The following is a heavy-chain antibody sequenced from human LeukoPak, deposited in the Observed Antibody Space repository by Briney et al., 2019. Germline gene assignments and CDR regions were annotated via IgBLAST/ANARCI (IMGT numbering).Heavy chain of an antibody. CDR1: GFTFSSYA. CDR2: ISGSDGNT. CDR3: AKVLSYGYGAYYMDV. D-gene: IGHD5-18*01. Sequence: PGGSLRLSCAASGFTFSSYAMTWVRQAPGKGLEWVSAISGSDGNTYYADSVKGRFTISRDNSKNTLYLQMNSLRAEDTAVYYCAKVLSYGYGAYYMDVWGKGTTVTVSS. V-gene: IGHV3-23*01. J-gene: IGHJ6*03.